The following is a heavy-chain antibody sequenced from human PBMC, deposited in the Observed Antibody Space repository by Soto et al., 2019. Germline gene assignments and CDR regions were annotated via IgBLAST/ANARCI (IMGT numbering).Heavy chain of an antibody. CDR1: GFTFSSYA. V-gene: IGHV3-23*01. J-gene: IGHJ3*02. Sequence: EVQLLESGGGLVQPGGSLRLSCAASGFTFSSYAMSWVRQAPGKGLEWVSAISGSGGSTYYADSVKGRFTISRDNSKNTLYLQMNSLRAEDTAVYYCAKAAGHDYGSGSSDAFDIWGQGTMVTVSS. D-gene: IGHD3-10*01. CDR3: AKAAGHDYGSGSSDAFDI. CDR2: ISGSGGST.